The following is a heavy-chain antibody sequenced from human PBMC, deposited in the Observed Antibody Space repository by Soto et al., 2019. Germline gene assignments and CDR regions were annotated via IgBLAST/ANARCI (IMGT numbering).Heavy chain of an antibody. CDR1: GVSISSYY. J-gene: IGHJ6*02. V-gene: IGHV4-59*01. CDR3: ARDSAYYYGSSGYGMDV. D-gene: IGHD3-22*01. CDR2: IYYSGST. Sequence: PSETLSLTCTVSGVSISSYYWSWIRQPPGKGLEWIGYIYYSGSTNYNPSLKSRVTISVDTSKNKFSLKLSSVTAAATAVYYCARDSAYYYGSSGYGMDVWGQGTTVTVSS.